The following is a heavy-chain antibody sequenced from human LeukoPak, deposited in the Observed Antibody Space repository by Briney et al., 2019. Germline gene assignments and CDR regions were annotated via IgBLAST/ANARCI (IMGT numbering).Heavy chain of an antibody. J-gene: IGHJ4*02. CDR2: ISYDGSNK. CDR1: GFTFSSYW. CDR3: ARDDRGFFDY. V-gene: IGHV3-30*03. Sequence: GGSLRLFCAASGFTFSSYWMSWVRQAPGKGLEWVAVISYDGSNKYYADSVKGRFTISRDNSKNTLYLQMNSLRAEDTAVYYCARDDRGFFDYWGQGTLVTVSS.